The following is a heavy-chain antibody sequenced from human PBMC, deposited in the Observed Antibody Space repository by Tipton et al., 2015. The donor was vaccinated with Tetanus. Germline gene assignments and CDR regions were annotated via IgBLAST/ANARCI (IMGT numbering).Heavy chain of an antibody. J-gene: IGHJ4*02. D-gene: IGHD6-6*01. CDR3: ASGSSLDY. CDR2: IIPVLRTT. V-gene: IGHV1-69*01. CDR1: GGTYTSYS. Sequence: QVQLVQSGAEVRKPGSSVNVSCELSGGTYTSYSFTWVRQAPGQGLEWVGVIIPVLRTTYYAQNFQGRVTITADESATTTYMELRSLPPDDTAVYYWASGSSLDYWGQGTLVPVSS.